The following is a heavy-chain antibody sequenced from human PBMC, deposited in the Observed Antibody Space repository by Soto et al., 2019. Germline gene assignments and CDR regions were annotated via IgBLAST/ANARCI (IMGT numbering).Heavy chain of an antibody. V-gene: IGHV5-51*01. CDR3: ARRGQPRTDYYYGMDV. D-gene: IGHD5-18*01. CDR1: GYKFSSYW. Sequence: GESLKISCQSSGYKFSSYWVGWARQMPGKGLEWMGIIYPGDSDTRYSPSFQGQVTISADKSISTAYLQWSSLKASDTAMYYCARRGQPRTDYYYGMDVWGQGTTVTVSS. J-gene: IGHJ6*02. CDR2: IYPGDSDT.